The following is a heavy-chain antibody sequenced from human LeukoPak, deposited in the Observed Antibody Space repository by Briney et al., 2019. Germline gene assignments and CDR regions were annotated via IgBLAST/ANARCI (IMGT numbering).Heavy chain of an antibody. Sequence: SETLSLTCTVSGGSISSSSYYWGWIRQPPGKGLEWIGSIYYSGCTYYNPSPTSRVTISVDTSKNQFSLKLSSVTAADTAVYYCARHESDHHYDFWSGPHYYYYMDVWGKGTTVTVSS. D-gene: IGHD3-3*01. CDR1: GGSISSSSYY. CDR3: ARHESDHHYDFWSGPHYYYYMDV. CDR2: IYYSGCT. V-gene: IGHV4-39*01. J-gene: IGHJ6*03.